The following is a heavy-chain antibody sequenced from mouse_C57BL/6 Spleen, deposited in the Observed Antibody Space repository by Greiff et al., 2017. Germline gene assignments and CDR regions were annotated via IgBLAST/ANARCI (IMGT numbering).Heavy chain of an antibody. CDR2: IDPSDSYT. D-gene: IGHD2-3*01. Sequence: QVHVKQPGAELVRPGTSVKLSCKASGYTFTSYWMHWVKQRPGQGLEWIGVIDPSDSYTNYNQKFKGKATLTVDTSSSTAYMQLSSLTSEDSAVYYCARGDGYYEGYFDVWGTGTTVTVSS. V-gene: IGHV1-59*01. CDR1: GYTFTSYW. CDR3: ARGDGYYEGYFDV. J-gene: IGHJ1*03.